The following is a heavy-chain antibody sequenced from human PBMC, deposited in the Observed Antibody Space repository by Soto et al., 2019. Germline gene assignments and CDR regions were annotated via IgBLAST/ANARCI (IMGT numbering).Heavy chain of an antibody. J-gene: IGHJ5*02. D-gene: IGHD3-3*01. CDR1: GYTFTSYG. CDR2: ISAYNGNT. CDR3: ATVRFLEWLFPTDWFDP. Sequence: QVQLVQSGAEVKKPGASVKVSCKASGYTFTSYGISWVRQAPGQGLEWMGWISAYNGNTNYAQKLQGRVTMTTDTSTSTAYMELRSLRSDDTAVYYCATVRFLEWLFPTDWFDPWGQGTLVTVSS. V-gene: IGHV1-18*01.